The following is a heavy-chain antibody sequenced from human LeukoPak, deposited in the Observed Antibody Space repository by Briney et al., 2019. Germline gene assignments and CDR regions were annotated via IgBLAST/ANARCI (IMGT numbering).Heavy chain of an antibody. Sequence: PLETLSLTCTVSGGSISSYYWSWIRQPAGKGLEWIGRICTSGSTNYNPSLKSRVTMSVDTSKNQFSLKLSSVTAADTAVYYCARASGWYLGNWFDPWGQGTLVTVSS. D-gene: IGHD6-19*01. J-gene: IGHJ5*02. V-gene: IGHV4-4*07. CDR2: ICTSGST. CDR3: ARASGWYLGNWFDP. CDR1: GGSISSYY.